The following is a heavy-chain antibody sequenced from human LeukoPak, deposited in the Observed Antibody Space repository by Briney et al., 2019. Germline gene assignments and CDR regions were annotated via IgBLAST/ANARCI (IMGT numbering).Heavy chain of an antibody. V-gene: IGHV1-46*01. J-gene: IGHJ4*02. CDR2: INPSGGST. CDR3: ATAKFGGNSYFDY. D-gene: IGHD4-23*01. Sequence: ASVTDSRKASRYTFTSYFIHWVRQAPGQGLEWMGIINPSGGSTNYAQKFQGRVTMTRDTSTSTVYMELSSLRSEDTAVYYCATAKFGGNSYFDYWGQGTLVTVSS. CDR1: RYTFTSYF.